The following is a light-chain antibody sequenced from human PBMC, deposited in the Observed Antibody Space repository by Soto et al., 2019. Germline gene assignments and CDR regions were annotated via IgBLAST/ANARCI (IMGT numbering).Light chain of an antibody. CDR1: SGSVSISYY. Sequence: QTVVTQEPSFSVSPGRTVTLTCGLSSGSVSISYYPSWYQQTPGQAPRTLIYSTNTRSSGVPDRFSGSILGNKAALTITGDQADDESDYYCVLYMGSGIWVFGGGTKLTVL. J-gene: IGLJ3*02. V-gene: IGLV8-61*01. CDR3: VLYMGSGIWV. CDR2: STN.